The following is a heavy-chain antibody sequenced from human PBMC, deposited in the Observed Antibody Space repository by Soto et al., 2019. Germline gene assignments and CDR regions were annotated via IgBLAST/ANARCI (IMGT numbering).Heavy chain of an antibody. CDR2: LGGDGFTT. J-gene: IGHJ6*03. V-gene: IGHV3-23*01. D-gene: IGHD2-2*01. Sequence: EVQLLESGGNLVEPGGSLRLSRVVSGFTFGSYAMSRVRQAPEKGPEWVAILGGDGFTTYYADSVRGRFTISGDKSKSTLFLQMNSLRADDTGVYYCAKALRPSLNFFYYMDVWGRGTSVIVSS. CDR3: AKALRPSLNFFYYMDV. CDR1: GFTFGSYA.